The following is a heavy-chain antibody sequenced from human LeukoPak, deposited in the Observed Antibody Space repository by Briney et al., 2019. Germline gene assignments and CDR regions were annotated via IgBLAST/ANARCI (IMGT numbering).Heavy chain of an antibody. CDR2: ISYDGSNK. D-gene: IGHD2-2*01. V-gene: IGHV3-30-3*02. Sequence: GGSLRLSCAASGFTFSSYAMHWVRQAPGKGLEWVAVISYDGSNKYYADSVKGRFTISRDNSKNTLYLQMNTLRAEDTAVYYCAKPPDWYCSSPSCHFAAPFDYWGQGTLVTVSS. CDR1: GFTFSSYA. J-gene: IGHJ4*02. CDR3: AKPPDWYCSSPSCHFAAPFDY.